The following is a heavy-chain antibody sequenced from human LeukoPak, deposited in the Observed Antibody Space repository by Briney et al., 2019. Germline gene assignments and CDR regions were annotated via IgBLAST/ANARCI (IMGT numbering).Heavy chain of an antibody. D-gene: IGHD1-26*01. J-gene: IGHJ4*02. Sequence: ASVKVSCKVSGYTLTELSMHWVRQAPGKGLEWMGGFDPEDGETIYAQKFQGRVTMTEDTSTDTAYMELSSLRSEDTAVYYCATDRTISGGSPPDVYWGQGTLVTVSS. CDR2: FDPEDGET. CDR3: ATDRTISGGSPPDVY. V-gene: IGHV1-24*01. CDR1: GYTLTELS.